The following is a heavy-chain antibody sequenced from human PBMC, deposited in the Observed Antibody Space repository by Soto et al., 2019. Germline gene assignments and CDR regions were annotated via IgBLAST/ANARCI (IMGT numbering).Heavy chain of an antibody. D-gene: IGHD5-18*01. CDR1: GGSISSGDYY. CDR3: ARVSGHNTGYYSVYFMDV. V-gene: IGHV4-30-4*02. CDR2: IYYTGST. Sequence: PSETLSVTCNVSGGSISSGDYYWTWIRQSPGKGLEWIGYIYYTGSTFYSPSLKSRVTISLDTSENHFSLDMNSVTAADTAVYFCARVSGHNTGYYSVYFMDVWGQGTTVTVSS. J-gene: IGHJ6*02.